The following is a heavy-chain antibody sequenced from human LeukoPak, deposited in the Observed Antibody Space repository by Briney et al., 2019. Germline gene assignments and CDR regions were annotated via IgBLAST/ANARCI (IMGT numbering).Heavy chain of an antibody. Sequence: GASVKVSCKASGYTFTGYYMHWVRQAPGQGLEWMGWINPNSGGTNYAQKLQGRVTMTRDTSISTAYMELSRLRSDDTAVYYCARVTEMTTVTSAFDYWGQGTLVTVSS. V-gene: IGHV1-2*02. CDR2: INPNSGGT. CDR3: ARVTEMTTVTSAFDY. J-gene: IGHJ4*02. D-gene: IGHD4-17*01. CDR1: GYTFTGYY.